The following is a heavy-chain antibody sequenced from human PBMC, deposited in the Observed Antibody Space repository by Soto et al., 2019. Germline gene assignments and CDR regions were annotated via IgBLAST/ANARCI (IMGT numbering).Heavy chain of an antibody. Sequence: GASVKVSCKASGYTFASYDINWVRQAPGQGLEWMGWMNPNSGNTGYAQTFRGRVTTTRDNSITTAYMELSSLTSEDTAVYYCAREDRSNVFEYWGQGTPVTVSS. CDR2: MNPNSGNT. CDR1: GYTFASYD. V-gene: IGHV1-8*01. J-gene: IGHJ4*02. D-gene: IGHD2-15*01. CDR3: AREDRSNVFEY.